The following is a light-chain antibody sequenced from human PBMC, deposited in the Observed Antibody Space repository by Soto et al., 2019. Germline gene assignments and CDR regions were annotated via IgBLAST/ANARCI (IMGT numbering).Light chain of an antibody. V-gene: IGLV2-14*01. CDR2: EVS. J-gene: IGLJ2*01. CDR3: SSYAISSSLII. CDR1: SNDVGGYNY. Sequence: QSALTQPASVSGSPGQSITISCTGTSNDVGGYNYVSWYQQHPGKAPKHIIYEVSNRPSGVSNHFSGSKSGNTASLTISGLRAEDEADYYCSSYAISSSLIIFGGGTKLTVL.